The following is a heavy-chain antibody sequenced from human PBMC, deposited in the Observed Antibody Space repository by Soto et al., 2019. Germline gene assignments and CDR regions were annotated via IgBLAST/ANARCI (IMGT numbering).Heavy chain of an antibody. CDR3: ASQATGWYPDY. J-gene: IGHJ4*02. Sequence: QVELQESGPGLVKPSQTLSLTCTVSGGSISSSGYYWSWLRQHPGKGLEWIGYIHDSGSTYYNPSLKSRVTISVDTSKNQFSLKLTSVTAADTAVYYCASQATGWYPDYWGQGTLVTVSS. CDR1: GGSISSSGYY. V-gene: IGHV4-31*03. CDR2: IHDSGST. D-gene: IGHD6-19*01.